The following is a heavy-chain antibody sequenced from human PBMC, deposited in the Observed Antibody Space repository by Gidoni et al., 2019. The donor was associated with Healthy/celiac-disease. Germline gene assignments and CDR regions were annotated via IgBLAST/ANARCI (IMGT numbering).Heavy chain of an antibody. V-gene: IGHV3-48*02. Sequence: EVQLVESGGGLVQPGGSLRLSGAASGFTFSSDTMNWVRWAQGKGLEWVSYFSRSSSTIYYADSVKGRFTISRDNAKNSLYLQMNSLRDEDTAVYYCARDLAVAGYYYYYYGMDVWGQGTTVTVSS. CDR2: FSRSSSTI. CDR1: GFTFSSDT. CDR3: ARDLAVAGYYYYYYGMDV. D-gene: IGHD6-19*01. J-gene: IGHJ6*02.